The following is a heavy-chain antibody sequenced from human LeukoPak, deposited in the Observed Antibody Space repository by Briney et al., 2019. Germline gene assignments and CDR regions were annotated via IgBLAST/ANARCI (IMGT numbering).Heavy chain of an antibody. CDR1: GYSFTTFH. V-gene: IGHV1-8*03. D-gene: IGHD3/OR15-3a*01. CDR3: ARRGLVAGIYDLVYGFDI. CDR2: VNPDTGNT. J-gene: IGHJ3*02. Sequence: ASVKISCKAAGYSFTTFHINWVRQAPGQGPEWMGWVNPDTGNTGFAQKFQGRVTITQNNSVTTVYMELSSLTAEDTAVYYCARRGLVAGIYDLVYGFDIWGQGTMVTVSS.